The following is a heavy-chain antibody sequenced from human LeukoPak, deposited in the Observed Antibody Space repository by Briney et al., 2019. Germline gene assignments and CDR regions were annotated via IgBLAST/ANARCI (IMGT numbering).Heavy chain of an antibody. CDR2: MNPNSGNT. CDR3: ARGPNDFDWFNFPVDY. Sequence: GASVKVSCKASGYTFTSYDINWVRQATGQGLEWMGWMNPNSGNTGYAQKFQGRVTMTRNTSISTAYMELSSLRSEDTAVYYCARGPNDFDWFNFPVDYWGQGTLVTVSS. CDR1: GYTFTSYD. J-gene: IGHJ4*02. V-gene: IGHV1-8*01. D-gene: IGHD3-9*01.